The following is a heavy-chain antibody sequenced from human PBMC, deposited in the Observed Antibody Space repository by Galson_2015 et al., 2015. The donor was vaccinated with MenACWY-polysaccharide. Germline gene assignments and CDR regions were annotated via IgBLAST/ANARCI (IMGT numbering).Heavy chain of an antibody. CDR3: ARVAFSSLVRGKYYYMDV. D-gene: IGHD6-13*01. CDR2: INHSGDT. CDR1: GGSFSGYY. V-gene: IGHV4-34*01. J-gene: IGHJ6*03. Sequence: ETLSLTCTVYGGSFSGYYLSWIRQPPGKGLEWIGEINHSGDTNYNPSLKSRVTMSVDTSKNQFSLKLSSVTAADTAVFYCARVAFSSLVRGKYYYMDVWGNGTTVTVSS.